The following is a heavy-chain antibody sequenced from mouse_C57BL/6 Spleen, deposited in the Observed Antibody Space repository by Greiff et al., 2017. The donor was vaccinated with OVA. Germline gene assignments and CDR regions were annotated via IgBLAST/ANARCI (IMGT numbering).Heavy chain of an antibody. CDR2: IDPSDSET. D-gene: IGHD2-2*01. J-gene: IGHJ4*01. V-gene: IGHV1-52*01. CDR3: AKFGYYYAMDD. Sequence: VQLQQPGAELVRPGSSVKLSCKASGYTFTSYWMHWVKQRPIQGLEWIGNIDPSDSETHYNQKFKDKATLTVDKSSSTAYMQLSSLTSEDSAVYYCAKFGYYYAMDDWGQGTSVTVSS. CDR1: GYTFTSYW.